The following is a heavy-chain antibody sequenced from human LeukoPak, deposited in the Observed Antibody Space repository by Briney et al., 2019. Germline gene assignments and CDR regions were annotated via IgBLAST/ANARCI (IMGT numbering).Heavy chain of an antibody. CDR3: AREGRLGYYYDSSGSYWFDP. V-gene: IGHV1-2*06. J-gene: IGHJ5*02. CDR2: INPNSGGT. Sequence: EASVKLSCNASGYAFTGCYMHWVRQAPGQGLEWMGRINPNSGGTNYAQKFRGRVTMTRDTSISTAYMELSRLRSDDTAVYYCAREGRLGYYYDSSGSYWFDPWGQGTLVTVSS. CDR1: GYAFTGCY. D-gene: IGHD3-22*01.